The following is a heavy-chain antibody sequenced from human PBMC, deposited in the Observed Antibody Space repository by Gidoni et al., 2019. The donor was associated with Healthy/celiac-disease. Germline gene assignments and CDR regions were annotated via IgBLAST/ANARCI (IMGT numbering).Heavy chain of an antibody. D-gene: IGHD3-9*01. CDR3: AKGGYFDWLRV. CDR2: ISGSGGST. Sequence: EVQLLESGGGLVQPGGSLSLSCAASGFTFSSSAMSWVRQAPGKGLEWVSAISGSGGSTYYADSVKGRFTISRYNSKNTLYLQMNSPRADDTAVHYWAKGGYFDWLRVWGQGTLVTVSS. V-gene: IGHV3-23*01. J-gene: IGHJ4*02. CDR1: GFTFSSSA.